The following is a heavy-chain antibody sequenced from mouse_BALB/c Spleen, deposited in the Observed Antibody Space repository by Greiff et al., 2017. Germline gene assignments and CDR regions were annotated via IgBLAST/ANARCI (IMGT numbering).Heavy chain of an antibody. CDR1: GYSITSDYA. CDR3: AITAPYYYGKDY. CDR2: ISYSGST. J-gene: IGHJ2*01. D-gene: IGHD1-1*01. Sequence: EVKLMESGPGLVKPSQSLSLTCTVTGYSITSDYAWNWIRQFPGNKLEWMGYISYSGSTSYNPSLKSRISITRDTSKNQFFLQLNSVTTEDTATYYCAITAPYYYGKDYWGQGTTLTVSS. V-gene: IGHV3-2*02.